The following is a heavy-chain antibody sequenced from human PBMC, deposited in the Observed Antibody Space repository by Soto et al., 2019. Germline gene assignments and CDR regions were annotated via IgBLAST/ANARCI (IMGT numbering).Heavy chain of an antibody. V-gene: IGHV1-69*12. CDR1: GGTFSSYA. CDR2: IIPIFGTA. D-gene: IGHD1-7*01. Sequence: QVQLVQSGAEVKKPGSSVKVSCKASGGTFSSYAISWERQAPGQGLEWMGGIIPIFGTANYAQKFQGRVTITADESTSTAYMELSSLRSEDTAVYYCAGPPELTRIYYYYGMDVWGQGTTVTVSS. CDR3: AGPPELTRIYYYYGMDV. J-gene: IGHJ6*02.